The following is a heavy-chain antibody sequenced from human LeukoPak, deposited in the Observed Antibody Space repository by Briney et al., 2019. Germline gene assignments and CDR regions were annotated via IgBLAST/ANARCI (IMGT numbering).Heavy chain of an antibody. CDR1: GYTFTSYY. CDR2: INPSGGST. Sequence: ASVKVSCKASGYTFTSYYMHWVRQAPGQGLEWMGIINPSGGSTSYAQKLQGRVTMTTDTSTSTAYMELRSLRSDDTAVYYCATGYSYGYFPDYWGQGTLVTVSS. J-gene: IGHJ4*02. CDR3: ATGYSYGYFPDY. D-gene: IGHD5-18*01. V-gene: IGHV1-46*01.